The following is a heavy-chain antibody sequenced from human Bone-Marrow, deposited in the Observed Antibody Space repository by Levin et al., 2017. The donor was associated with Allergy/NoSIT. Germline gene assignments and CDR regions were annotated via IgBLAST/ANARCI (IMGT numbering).Heavy chain of an antibody. V-gene: IGHV1-8*01. CDR2: MNPNSGNT. CDR1: GYTFTSYD. CDR3: ARDTEYSSSSGQEAHSSGWTTDGMDV. Sequence: GESLKISCKASGYTFTSYDINWVRQATGQGLEWMGWMNPNSGNTGYAQKFQGRVTMTRNTSISTAYMELSSLRSEDTAVYYCARDTEYSSSSGQEAHSSGWTTDGMDVWGQGTTVTVSS. D-gene: IGHD6-6*01. J-gene: IGHJ6*02.